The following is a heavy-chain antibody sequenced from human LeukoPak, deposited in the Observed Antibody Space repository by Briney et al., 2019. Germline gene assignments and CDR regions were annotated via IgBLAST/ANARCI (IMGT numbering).Heavy chain of an antibody. CDR2: ISYDGSNK. CDR3: AKDRWELLNYYFDY. D-gene: IGHD1-26*01. Sequence: GGSLRLSCAASGFTFSSYAMHWVRQAPGKGLEWVAVISYDGSNKYYADSVKGRFTISRDNSKNTLYLQMNSLRAEDTAVYYCAKDRWELLNYYFDYWGQGTLVTVSS. V-gene: IGHV3-30-3*01. J-gene: IGHJ4*02. CDR1: GFTFSSYA.